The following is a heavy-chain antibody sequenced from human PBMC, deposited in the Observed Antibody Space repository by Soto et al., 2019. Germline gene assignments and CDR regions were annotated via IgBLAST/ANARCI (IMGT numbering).Heavy chain of an antibody. CDR3: AKGITMIVVAPSDAFDI. CDR1: GFTFSSYA. CDR2: ISGSGGST. J-gene: IGHJ3*02. V-gene: IGHV3-23*01. Sequence: PGGSLRLSCAASGFTFSSYAMSWVRQAPGKGLEWVSAISGSGGSTYYADSVKGRFTISRDNSKNTLYLQMNSLRAEDTAVYYCAKGITMIVVAPSDAFDIWGQGTMVTVSS. D-gene: IGHD3-22*01.